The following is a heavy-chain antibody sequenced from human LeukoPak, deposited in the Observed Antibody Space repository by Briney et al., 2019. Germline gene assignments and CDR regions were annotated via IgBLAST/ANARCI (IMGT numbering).Heavy chain of an antibody. CDR1: GFTFSSYA. CDR3: ARVHDRWHAPDY. D-gene: IGHD4-23*01. J-gene: IGHJ4*02. Sequence: GGSLRLSCAASGFTFSSYAMHWVRQAPGKGLEYVSAISSNGGSRYYANSVKDRFTISRDNSKNTLYLQMGSLRAEDMAVYYCARVHDRWHAPDYWGQGTLVTVSS. CDR2: ISSNGGSR. V-gene: IGHV3-64*01.